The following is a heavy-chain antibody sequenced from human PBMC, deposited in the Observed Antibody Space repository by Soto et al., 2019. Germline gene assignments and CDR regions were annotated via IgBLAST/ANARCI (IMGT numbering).Heavy chain of an antibody. J-gene: IGHJ5*02. D-gene: IGHD3-9*01. Sequence: QVQLVQSGAEVRRTGSSVKVSCKASGGSFSYYAFSWVRQGPGQGLEWMGGFIPLFGTTKYAQTFQGRVTITADESTKIVYMELSSLRSEDTAVYYCARSGEAYYDVLTGYYKGSWFDPWGKGTLVTVSS. CDR3: ARSGEAYYDVLTGYYKGSWFDP. CDR2: FIPLFGTT. CDR1: GGSFSYYA. V-gene: IGHV1-69*01.